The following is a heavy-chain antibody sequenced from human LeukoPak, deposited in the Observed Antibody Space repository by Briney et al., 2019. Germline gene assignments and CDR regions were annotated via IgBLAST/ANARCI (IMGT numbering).Heavy chain of an antibody. CDR1: GFTFSSYA. J-gene: IGHJ5*02. D-gene: IGHD1-14*01. Sequence: GGSLRLSCAASGFTFSSYAMSSVRQPSIKRLESVSAISGSGGSTYYANSVKGRFTISRDNSKNTLYLQMNSLRAEDTAVYYCAKGVPEGKDWFDPWGQGTLVTVSS. CDR2: ISGSGGST. V-gene: IGHV3-23*01. CDR3: AKGVPEGKDWFDP.